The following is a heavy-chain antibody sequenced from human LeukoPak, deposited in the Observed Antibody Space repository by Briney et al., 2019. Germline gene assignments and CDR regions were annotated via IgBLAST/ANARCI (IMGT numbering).Heavy chain of an antibody. D-gene: IGHD1-1*01. CDR3: AKVIDTTGRDYLDY. CDR1: GFTFSTYA. CDR2: ISGRGGST. J-gene: IGHJ4*02. Sequence: GGSLRLSCAASGFTFSTYAMYWVRQAPGKGLEWVSAISGRGGSTYYAVSVKGRFTISRDNSENTLYLQMNSLRAEDTAVYYCAKVIDTTGRDYLDYWGQGTPVTVSS. V-gene: IGHV3-23*01.